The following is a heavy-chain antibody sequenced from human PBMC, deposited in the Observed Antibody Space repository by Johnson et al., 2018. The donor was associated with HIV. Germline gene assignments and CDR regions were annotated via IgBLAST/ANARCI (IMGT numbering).Heavy chain of an antibody. J-gene: IGHJ3*02. CDR3: ARGMYYNFWSGYGIRWDAFDI. CDR2: VGTAGDT. CDR1: GFTFSRSD. D-gene: IGHD3-3*01. V-gene: IGHV3-13*01. Sequence: VQLVEPGGGVVQPGTSLRLSCAASGFTFSRSDMHWVPQAPGKGLEWVAAVGTAGDTFYPGSVKGRFTISREDAKNSLYLQMNSLSAGDTAVYYCARGMYYNFWSGYGIRWDAFDIWGQGTMVTVSS.